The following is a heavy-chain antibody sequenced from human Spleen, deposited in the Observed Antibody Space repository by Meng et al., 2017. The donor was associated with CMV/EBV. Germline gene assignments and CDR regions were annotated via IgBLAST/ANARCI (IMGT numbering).Heavy chain of an antibody. Sequence: ASVKVSCKASGYTFTGYYLHWVRQAPGQGLEWMGWINPNSGGTNYAQRFQGRVTMTRDTSISTAYMELSSLKSDDTAVYYCASGSASFPFKGSWGQGTLVTSPQ. CDR1: GYTFTGYY. D-gene: IGHD3-10*01. CDR3: ASGSASFPFKGS. CDR2: INPNSGGT. V-gene: IGHV1-2*02. J-gene: IGHJ4*02.